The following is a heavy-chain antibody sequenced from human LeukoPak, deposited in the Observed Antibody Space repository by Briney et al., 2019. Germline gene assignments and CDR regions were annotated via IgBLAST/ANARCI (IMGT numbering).Heavy chain of an antibody. CDR3: AKFWSVSQWELLQPDH. CDR1: GFTFSSYA. J-gene: IGHJ4*02. CDR2: ISGSGGST. V-gene: IGHV3-23*01. D-gene: IGHD1-26*01. Sequence: GGSLRLSCAASGFTFSSYAMSWVRQAPGKGLEWVSAISGSGGSTYYADSVKGRFTISRDNSKNTLYLQMNSLRAEDTAVYYCAKFWSVSQWELLQPDHWGQGTLVTVSS.